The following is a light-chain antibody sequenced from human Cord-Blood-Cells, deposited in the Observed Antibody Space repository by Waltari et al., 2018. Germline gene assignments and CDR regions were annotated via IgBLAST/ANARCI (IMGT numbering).Light chain of an antibody. CDR1: QSSSSY. Sequence: DIQMTQSPSSLSASVGDRVTITCRASQSSSSYLNWYQQKPGKAPKLLIYAASSLQSGVPSRFSGSGSGTDFPLTISSLPPEDFATYYCQQSYSTPWTFGQGTKVEIK. V-gene: IGKV1-39*01. CDR3: QQSYSTPWT. J-gene: IGKJ1*01. CDR2: AAS.